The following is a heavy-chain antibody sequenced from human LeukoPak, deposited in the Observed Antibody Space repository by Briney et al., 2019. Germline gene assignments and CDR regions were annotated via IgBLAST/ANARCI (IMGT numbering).Heavy chain of an antibody. J-gene: IGHJ4*02. D-gene: IGHD3-10*01. CDR1: GFSFSNYA. Sequence: GSSLRLSCAASGFSFSNYAMHWVRQAPGKGLEWVAVISFDGSSKYYADSVKGRFTISRDNSKNTLYLQMNSLRAEDTAVYYCARDRPFAVPGAYFDYWGQGTLVTVSS. V-gene: IGHV3-30-3*01. CDR2: ISFDGSSK. CDR3: ARDRPFAVPGAYFDY.